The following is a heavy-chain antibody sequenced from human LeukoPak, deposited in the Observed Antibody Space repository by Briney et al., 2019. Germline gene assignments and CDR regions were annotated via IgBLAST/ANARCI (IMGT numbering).Heavy chain of an antibody. CDR1: GGSFRGYY. V-gene: IGHV4-34*01. D-gene: IGHD2-15*01. Sequence: SETLSLTCAVYGGSFRGYYWSWIRQPPGKGLEWIGEINNSGSTNYNPSLKSRVTISVDTSKKQFSLKLSSVTSADTAVYYCARASGRVVAATAMRAFDIWGQGTMVTVSS. CDR3: ARASGRVVAATAMRAFDI. J-gene: IGHJ3*02. CDR2: INNSGST.